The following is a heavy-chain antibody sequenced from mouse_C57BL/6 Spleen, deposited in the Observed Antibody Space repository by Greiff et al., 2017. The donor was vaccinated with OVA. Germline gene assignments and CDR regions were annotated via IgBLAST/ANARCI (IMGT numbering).Heavy chain of an antibody. CDR2: IYPGDGDT. D-gene: IGHD4-1*01. CDR1: GYAFSSSW. V-gene: IGHV1-82*01. J-gene: IGHJ2*01. Sequence: VQLVESGPELVKPGASVKISCKASGYAFSSSWMNWVKQRPGKGLEWIGRIYPGDGDTNYNGKFKGKATLTADKSSSTAYMQLSSLTSGDSAVYVSARSGITGTSYFDYWGQGTTLTVSS. CDR3: ARSGITGTSYFDY.